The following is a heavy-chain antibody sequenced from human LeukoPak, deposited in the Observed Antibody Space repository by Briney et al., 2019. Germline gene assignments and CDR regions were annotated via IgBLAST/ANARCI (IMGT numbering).Heavy chain of an antibody. D-gene: IGHD3-22*01. CDR1: GGPIYGYY. V-gene: IGHV4-4*07. CDR2: LYPGVST. CDR3: ARLKFYDSTGYSPGHYMDV. Sequence: SETLSLTCTVSGGPIYGYYWSWIRQTAGKGLEWIGRLYPGVSTNYNPSLKSRVTMSVDTSKKQFALKLSAVTAADTAVYYCARLKFYDSTGYSPGHYMDVWGKGTTVTVSS. J-gene: IGHJ6*03.